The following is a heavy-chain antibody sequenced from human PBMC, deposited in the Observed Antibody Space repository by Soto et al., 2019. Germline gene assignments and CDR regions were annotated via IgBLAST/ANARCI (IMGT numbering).Heavy chain of an antibody. V-gene: IGHV1-18*01. Sequence: ASVKVSCKASGYTFTSYGISWVRQAPGQGLEWMGWISAYNGNTNYAQKLQGRVTMTTDTSTSTAYMELRSLRSDDTAVYYCARKLTPGYSSGWPLDYWGQRTLVTVSS. D-gene: IGHD6-19*01. J-gene: IGHJ4*02. CDR1: GYTFTSYG. CDR3: ARKLTPGYSSGWPLDY. CDR2: ISAYNGNT.